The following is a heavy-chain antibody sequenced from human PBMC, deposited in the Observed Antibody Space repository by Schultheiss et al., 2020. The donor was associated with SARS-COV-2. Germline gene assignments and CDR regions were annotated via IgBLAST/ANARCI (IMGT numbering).Heavy chain of an antibody. Sequence: SETLSLTCAVYGGSISSYYWSWIRQPPGKGLEWIGEIYHSGSTYYNPSLKSRVTISVDTSKNQFSLKLSSVTAADTAVYYCARESDVQSDPWGQGTLVTVSS. CDR3: ARESDVQSDP. CDR1: GGSISSYY. CDR2: IYHSGST. V-gene: IGHV4-34*09. J-gene: IGHJ5*02. D-gene: IGHD4-11*01.